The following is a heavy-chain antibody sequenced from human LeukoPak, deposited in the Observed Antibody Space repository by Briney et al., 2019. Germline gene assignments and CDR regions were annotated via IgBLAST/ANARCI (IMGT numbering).Heavy chain of an antibody. D-gene: IGHD4-17*01. J-gene: IGHJ4*02. CDR2: IWYDGKNK. V-gene: IGHV3-33*01. CDR3: AGESDYGDYVVAY. CDR1: GFSFSSYG. Sequence: PRRSLRLSCAASGFSFSSYGMHWVRQAPGKGLEWVAVIWYDGKNKYYADSVKGRFTISRDNLKNTLYLQLNSLRAEDTAVYYCAGESDYGDYVVAYWGQGTLVTVSS.